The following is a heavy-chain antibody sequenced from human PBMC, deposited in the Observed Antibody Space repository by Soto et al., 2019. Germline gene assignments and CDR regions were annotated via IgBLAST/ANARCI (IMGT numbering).Heavy chain of an antibody. CDR2: ISGSGGST. Sequence: EVPLLESGGCLVQPGGSLRLSCAASGFTFSSYAMSWVRQAPGKGLEWVSAISGSGGSTYYADSVKGRFTISRDNSKNTLYLQMNSLRAEDTAVYYCAKACYGGNPPRMDVWGQGTTVTVSS. V-gene: IGHV3-23*01. J-gene: IGHJ6*02. CDR1: GFTFSSYA. D-gene: IGHD2-15*01. CDR3: AKACYGGNPPRMDV.